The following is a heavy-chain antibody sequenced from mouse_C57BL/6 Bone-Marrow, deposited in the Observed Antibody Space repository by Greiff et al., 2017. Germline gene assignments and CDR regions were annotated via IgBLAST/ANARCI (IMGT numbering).Heavy chain of an antibody. D-gene: IGHD1-1*01. Sequence: EVKLVESGGGLVQPGGSLSLSCAASGFTFTDYYMSWVRQPPGKALEWLGFIRNKANGYTTEYSASVKGRFTISRDNSQSILYLQMNALRAEDSATYFCERFDHYGCIYGYWYFDVWGTGTTVTVSS. CDR2: IRNKANGYTT. J-gene: IGHJ1*03. CDR3: ERFDHYGCIYGYWYFDV. V-gene: IGHV7-3*01. CDR1: GFTFTDYY.